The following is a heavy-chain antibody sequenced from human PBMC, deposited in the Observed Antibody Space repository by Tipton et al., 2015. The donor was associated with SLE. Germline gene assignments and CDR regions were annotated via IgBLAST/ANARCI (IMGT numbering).Heavy chain of an antibody. J-gene: IGHJ3*02. CDR3: ARVPLHYDISDAFDI. V-gene: IGHV4-59*08. Sequence: TLSLTCAVYGGSFSGYYWSWIRQPPGKGLEWIGYIYYSGSTNYNPSLKSRVTISVDTSKNQFSLKLSSVTAADTAVYYCARVPLHYDISDAFDIWGQGTMVTVSS. CDR2: IYYSGST. D-gene: IGHD3-9*01. CDR1: GGSFSGYY.